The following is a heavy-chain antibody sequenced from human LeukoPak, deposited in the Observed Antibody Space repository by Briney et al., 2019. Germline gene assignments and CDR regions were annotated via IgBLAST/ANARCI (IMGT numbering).Heavy chain of an antibody. D-gene: IGHD2-15*01. Sequence: GGSLRLSCAASGFTFRSYWMHWVRQAPGKGLEWVSYISSSGSTIYYADSVKGRFTISRDNAKNSLYLQMNSLRAEDTAVYYCASCSGGSDYWGQGTLVTVSS. CDR2: ISSSGSTI. CDR3: ASCSGGSDY. J-gene: IGHJ4*02. V-gene: IGHV3-48*04. CDR1: GFTFRSYW.